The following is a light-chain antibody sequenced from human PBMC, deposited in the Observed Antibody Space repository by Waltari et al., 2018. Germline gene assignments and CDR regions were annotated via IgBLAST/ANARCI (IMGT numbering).Light chain of an antibody. Sequence: QSALTQPASMSGSPGQSLTISCTGTRSGVGSYNLVSWYQQHPGKAPKLMIYEGSKRPSGVSNRFSGSKSGNTASLTISGLQAEDEADYYCCSYAGAVFGGGTKLTIL. J-gene: IGLJ3*02. CDR2: EGS. CDR1: RSGVGSYNL. CDR3: CSYAGAV. V-gene: IGLV2-23*01.